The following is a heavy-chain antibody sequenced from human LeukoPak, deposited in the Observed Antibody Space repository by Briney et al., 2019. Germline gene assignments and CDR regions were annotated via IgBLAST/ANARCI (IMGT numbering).Heavy chain of an antibody. CDR3: ARDLYCSGGSCPADY. Sequence: GASVKVSCKASGYTFTSYYMHWVRQAPGQGLEWMGIINPSGGSTSYAQKSQGRVTMTRDMSTSTVYMELSSLRSEDTAVYYCARDLYCSGGSCPADYWGQGTLVTVSS. V-gene: IGHV1-46*01. CDR2: INPSGGST. J-gene: IGHJ4*02. D-gene: IGHD2-15*01. CDR1: GYTFTSYY.